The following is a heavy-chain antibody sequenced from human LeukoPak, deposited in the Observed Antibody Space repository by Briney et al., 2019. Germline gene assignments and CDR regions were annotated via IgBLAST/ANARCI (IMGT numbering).Heavy chain of an antibody. J-gene: IGHJ6*02. D-gene: IGHD6-13*01. Sequence: ASVKVSCKASGYTFTSYAMNWVRQAPGQGLEWMGWINPNTGNPTYAQGFTGRFVFSLDTSVSTAYLQISSLKAQDTAVYYCARDLSSSWFHYSYGMDVWRQGPTLPVPS. CDR3: ARDLSSSWFHYSYGMDV. CDR1: GYTFTSYA. CDR2: INPNTGNP. V-gene: IGHV7-4-1*02.